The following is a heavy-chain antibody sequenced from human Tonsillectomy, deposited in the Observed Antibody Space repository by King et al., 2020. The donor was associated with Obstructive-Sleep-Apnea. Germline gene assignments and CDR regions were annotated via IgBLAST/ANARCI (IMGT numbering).Heavy chain of an antibody. CDR3: VRSRGSWNWDLDY. D-gene: IGHD1-7*01. CDR1: GFTFGTYW. J-gene: IGHJ4*02. V-gene: IGHV3-7*01. CDR2: INQDRSEK. Sequence: VQLVESGGGLVQPGGSLRLSCAASGFTFGTYWMSWVRQAPGKGLEWVANINQDRSEKYHVDSVKGRFTISRDNAKNSLYLQMNSLRAEESGVYYCVRSRGSWNWDLDYWGQGTLVTVSS.